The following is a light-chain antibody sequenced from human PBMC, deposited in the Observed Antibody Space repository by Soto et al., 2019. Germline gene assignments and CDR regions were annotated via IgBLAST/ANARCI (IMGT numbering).Light chain of an antibody. CDR1: QSVSSN. J-gene: IGKJ1*01. CDR2: GAS. V-gene: IGKV3-15*01. CDR3: QQHTNWPPWT. Sequence: EIVMTQSPATLSVSPGERATLSCRASQSVSSNLAWYQQKPGQAPRLLMYGASTRATGIPDRFSGSGSGTEFTLTISSLHSEDFAVYYCQQHTNWPPWTFGQGTKVEIK.